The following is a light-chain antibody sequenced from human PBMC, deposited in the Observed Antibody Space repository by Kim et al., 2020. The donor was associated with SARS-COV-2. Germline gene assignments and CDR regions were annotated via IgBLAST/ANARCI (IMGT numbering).Light chain of an antibody. CDR3: QQSYRAPFT. CDR1: QSISDD. CDR2: AAS. J-gene: IGKJ3*01. Sequence: DIQMTQSPSSLSASVGDRVTITCRASQSISDDLNWYQQKPGRAPKLLIYAASSLQSGVPSRFSGSGSGTDFTFTISSLQPEDFATYYCQQSYRAPFTFGPGTKVDIK. V-gene: IGKV1-39*01.